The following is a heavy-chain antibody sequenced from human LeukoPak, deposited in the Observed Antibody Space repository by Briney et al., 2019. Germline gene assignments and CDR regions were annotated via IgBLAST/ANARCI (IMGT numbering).Heavy chain of an antibody. V-gene: IGHV4-61*02. CDR3: ARGVRAAIPSPFDY. J-gene: IGHJ4*02. D-gene: IGHD2-2*02. CDR2: IYTSGST. Sequence: SETLSLTCTVSGGSISSGSYYWSWIRQPAGKGLEWIGRIYTSGSTNYNPSLKSRVTISVDTSKNQFSLKLSSVTAADTAVYYCARGVRAAIPSPFDYWGQGTLVTVSS. CDR1: GGSISSGSYY.